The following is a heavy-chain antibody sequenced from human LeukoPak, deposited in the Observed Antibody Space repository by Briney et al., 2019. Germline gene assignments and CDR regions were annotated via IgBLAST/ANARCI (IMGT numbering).Heavy chain of an antibody. CDR3: ARDPMVRGSDWFDP. V-gene: IGHV1-2*02. D-gene: IGHD3-10*01. J-gene: IGHJ5*02. CDR1: GYTFTGYY. Sequence: ASVKVSCKASGYTFTGYYMLWVRQAPGQGLEWMGWINPNSGGTNYAQKFQGRVTMTRDTSISTAYMELSRLRSDDTAVYYCARDPMVRGSDWFDPWGQGTLVTVSS. CDR2: INPNSGGT.